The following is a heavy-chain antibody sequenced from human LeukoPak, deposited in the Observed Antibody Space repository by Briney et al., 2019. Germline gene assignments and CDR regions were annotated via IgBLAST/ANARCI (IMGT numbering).Heavy chain of an antibody. J-gene: IGHJ3*02. Sequence: PGGSLRLSCAASGFTVSSNYMCWVRQAPGKGLEWVSVIYSGGSTYYADSVKGRFTISRDNSKNTLYLQMNSLRAEDTAVYYCARDSPHYANAFDIWGQGTMVTVSS. D-gene: IGHD2-2*01. V-gene: IGHV3-53*01. CDR2: IYSGGST. CDR1: GFTVSSNY. CDR3: ARDSPHYANAFDI.